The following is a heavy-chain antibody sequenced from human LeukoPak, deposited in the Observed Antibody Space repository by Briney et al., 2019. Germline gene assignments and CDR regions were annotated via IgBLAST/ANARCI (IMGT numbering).Heavy chain of an antibody. CDR3: AKSSLRDAFDI. V-gene: IGHV3-9*03. CDR2: ISWNSGSI. Sequence: GGSLRLSCAASGFTFDDYAMHWVRQAPGKGLEWVSGISWNSGSIGYADSVKGRFTISRDNAKNSLYLQMNSLRAEDMALYYCAKSSLRDAFDIWGQGTMVTVSS. CDR1: GFTFDDYA. J-gene: IGHJ3*02.